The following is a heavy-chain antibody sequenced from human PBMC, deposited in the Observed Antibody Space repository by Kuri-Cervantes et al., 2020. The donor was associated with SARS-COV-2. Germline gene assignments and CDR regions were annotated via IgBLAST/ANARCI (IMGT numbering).Heavy chain of an antibody. Sequence: GSLRLSCTVSGDSISSSSFYWGWIRQPPGKGLEWIGNINYSGSSYYNPSLKSRVTISVDTSKNQLSLKLNSVTAADTAVYYCASGYSYVLDYWGQGTLVTVSS. CDR2: INYSGSS. V-gene: IGHV4-39*01. CDR1: GDSISSSSFY. CDR3: ASGYSYVLDY. J-gene: IGHJ4*02. D-gene: IGHD5-18*01.